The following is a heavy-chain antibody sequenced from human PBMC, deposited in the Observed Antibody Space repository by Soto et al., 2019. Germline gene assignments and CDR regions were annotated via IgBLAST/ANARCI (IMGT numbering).Heavy chain of an antibody. J-gene: IGHJ4*02. D-gene: IGHD2-15*01. Sequence: QVQLVQSGAEVKKPGSSVKVSCKTSGGTFTSYAISWVRQAPGQGLEWMGGIIPIFVTANYAQKFQGRVTITADDSTSTAYMELSSLSSEDTAVYYCARDKEYCSGGSCYELDYWGQGTLVTVSS. CDR3: ARDKEYCSGGSCYELDY. CDR1: GGTFTSYA. V-gene: IGHV1-69*01. CDR2: IIPIFVTA.